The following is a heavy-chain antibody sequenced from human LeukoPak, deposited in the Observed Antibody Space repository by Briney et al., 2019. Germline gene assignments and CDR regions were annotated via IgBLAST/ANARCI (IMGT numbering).Heavy chain of an antibody. CDR3: AKDIRAGAYAFDI. V-gene: IGHV3-43D*04. D-gene: IGHD3-10*01. CDR2: ISWDGGST. CDR1: GFTFDDYA. J-gene: IGHJ3*02. Sequence: GGSLRLSCAASGFTFDDYAMHWVRQAPGKGLEWVSLISWDGGSTYYADSVKGRFTISRDNSKNSLYLQINSLRAEDTALYYCAKDIRAGAYAFDIWGQGTMVTVSS.